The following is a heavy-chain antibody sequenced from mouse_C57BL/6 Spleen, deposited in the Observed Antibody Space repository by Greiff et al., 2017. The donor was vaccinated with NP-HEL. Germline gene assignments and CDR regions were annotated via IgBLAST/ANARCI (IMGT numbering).Heavy chain of an antibody. J-gene: IGHJ4*01. Sequence: DVMLVESGGGLVQPGGSLKLSCAASGFTFSDYGMAWVRQAPRKGPEGVAFISNLAYSIYYADTVTGRFTISRENAKNTLYLEMSSLRSEDTAMYYCARHNTTVDYYAMDYWGQGTSVTVSS. D-gene: IGHD1-1*01. CDR2: ISNLAYSI. CDR1: GFTFSDYG. V-gene: IGHV5-15*01. CDR3: ARHNTTVDYYAMDY.